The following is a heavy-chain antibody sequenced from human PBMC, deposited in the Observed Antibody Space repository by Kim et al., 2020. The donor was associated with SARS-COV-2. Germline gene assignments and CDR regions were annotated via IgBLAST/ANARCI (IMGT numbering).Heavy chain of an antibody. D-gene: IGHD6-19*01. CDR1: GGSISSSNW. J-gene: IGHJ1*01. Sequence: SETLSLTCAVSGGSISSSNWWSWVRQPPGKGLEWIGEIYHSGNTNYNPSLKSRVTISVDKSKNQFSLKLSSVTAADTAVYYCASLLSARNGYSSGWYRGEYFQHWGQGTLVTVSS. V-gene: IGHV4-4*02. CDR2: IYHSGNT. CDR3: ASLLSARNGYSSGWYRGEYFQH.